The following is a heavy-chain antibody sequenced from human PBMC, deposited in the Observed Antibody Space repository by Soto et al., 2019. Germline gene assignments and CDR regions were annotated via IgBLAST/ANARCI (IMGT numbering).Heavy chain of an antibody. CDR3: ARRKERFGTKDFDS. CDR2: MNPYKGNA. Sequence: ASVKVSCKASGYTFITYDINWVRQATGQGLEWMGWMNPYKGNAGYEQKFQGRVTMTRKTSISTAYMELSSLRSDDTAVYFCARRKERFGTKDFDSWGQGSLVTVSS. D-gene: IGHD3-10*01. CDR1: GYTFITYD. V-gene: IGHV1-8*01. J-gene: IGHJ4*02.